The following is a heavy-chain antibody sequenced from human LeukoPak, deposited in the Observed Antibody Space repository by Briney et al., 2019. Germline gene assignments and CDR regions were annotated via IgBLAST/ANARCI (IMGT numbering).Heavy chain of an antibody. CDR3: ARPGGYSYGDAFDI. D-gene: IGHD5-18*01. CDR2: ISSSSSTI. Sequence: PGGSLRLSCVASGFTFSRYSMNWVRQAPGKGLEWVSYISSSSSTIYYADSVKGRFTISRDNARNSLYLQMNSLRAEDTAVYYCARPGGYSYGDAFDIWGQGTMVTVSS. J-gene: IGHJ3*02. V-gene: IGHV3-48*01. CDR1: GFTFSRYS.